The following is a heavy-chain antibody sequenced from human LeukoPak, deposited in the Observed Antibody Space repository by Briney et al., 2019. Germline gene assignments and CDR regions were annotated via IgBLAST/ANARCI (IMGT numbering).Heavy chain of an antibody. CDR2: INRSGNT. Sequence: SETLSLTCAVYGGPFSGCDWSWIRQPPGKGLEWIGEINRSGNTKYNPSLKSRVTISVDTSKNQFSLKLSSVTAADTAVYYCASPARPWSGWWDYWGQGTLVTVSS. V-gene: IGHV4-34*01. J-gene: IGHJ4*02. D-gene: IGHD3-3*01. CDR1: GGPFSGCD. CDR3: ASPARPWSGWWDY.